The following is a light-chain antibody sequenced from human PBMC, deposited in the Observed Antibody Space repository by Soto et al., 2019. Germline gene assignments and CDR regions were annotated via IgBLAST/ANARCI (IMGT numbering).Light chain of an antibody. CDR1: QGISSY. V-gene: IGKV1-8*01. CDR3: QQYYSYPRT. CDR2: AAS. Sequence: AIRMTQSPSSFSASTGDRVTITCRASQGISSYLAWYQQKPGKAPKLLIYAASTLQSGVPSRFSGSGSGTDFTLTISCLQSEDFATDYCQQYYSYPRTFGQRTKVDIK. J-gene: IGKJ1*01.